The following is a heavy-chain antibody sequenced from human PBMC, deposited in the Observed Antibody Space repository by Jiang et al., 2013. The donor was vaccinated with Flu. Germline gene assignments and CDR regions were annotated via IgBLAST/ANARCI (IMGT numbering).Heavy chain of an antibody. CDR2: IYYTGSI. CDR3: ARHLRYDSSGYYYVDY. D-gene: IGHD3-22*01. CDR1: GGSISSYY. V-gene: IGHV4-59*08. Sequence: GPGLVKPSETLSLTCTVSGGSISSYYWSWIRQPPGKGLEWIGYIYYTGSINYNPSLKSRVTISVDTSKNQFSLKLSSVTAADTAVYYCARHLRYDSSGYYYVDYWGQGTLVTV. J-gene: IGHJ4*02.